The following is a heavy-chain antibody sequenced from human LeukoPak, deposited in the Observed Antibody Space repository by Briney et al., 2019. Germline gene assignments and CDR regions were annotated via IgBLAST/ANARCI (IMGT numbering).Heavy chain of an antibody. J-gene: IGHJ6*02. CDR2: INAGNGNT. V-gene: IGHV1-3*01. Sequence: ASVKVSCKASGYTFTSYAMHWVRQAPGQRLEWMGWINAGNGNTKYSQKLQGRVTITRDTSASTAYMELSSLRSEDTAVYYCARVYDILTGSYYYYGMDVWGQGTTVTVSS. CDR3: ARVYDILTGSYYYYGMDV. D-gene: IGHD3-9*01. CDR1: GYTFTSYA.